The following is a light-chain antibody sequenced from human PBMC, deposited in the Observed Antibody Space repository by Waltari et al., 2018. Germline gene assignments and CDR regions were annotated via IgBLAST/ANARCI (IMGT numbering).Light chain of an antibody. J-gene: IGKJ4*01. CDR2: DAS. CDR1: QSIRST. V-gene: IGKV3D-15*01. Sequence: EIVLTQSPATLSVSPGERATLSCWASQSIRSTLAWYQQKPGTAPRLLIYDASTRATGIPVRFSGSGSGTYFTLTISSLQSEDFAVYYCQQYTNWPLTFGGGTKVEI. CDR3: QQYTNWPLT.